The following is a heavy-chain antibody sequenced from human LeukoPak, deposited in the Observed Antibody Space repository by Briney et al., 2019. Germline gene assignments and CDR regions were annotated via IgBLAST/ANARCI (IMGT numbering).Heavy chain of an antibody. D-gene: IGHD1-26*01. V-gene: IGHV3-15*01. CDR3: ATISAPGGYRRGAVDY. J-gene: IGHJ4*02. Sequence: GGSLRLPCAASGFTLSNAWMTWVRQAPGKGLEWVGLIKNKIDGGTTDYAAPVKGRFTISRDDSKNTLYLQMNNLKTEDTAVYYCATISAPGGYRRGAVDYWGQGTLVTVSS. CDR1: GFTLSNAW. CDR2: IKNKIDGGTT.